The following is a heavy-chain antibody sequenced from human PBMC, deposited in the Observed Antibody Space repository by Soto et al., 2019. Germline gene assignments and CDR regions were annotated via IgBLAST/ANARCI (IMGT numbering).Heavy chain of an antibody. V-gene: IGHV3-30-3*01. CDR1: GFTFSSYA. J-gene: IGHJ4*02. D-gene: IGHD3-10*01. CDR2: ISYDGSNK. CDR3: ARDGGFGGPLDY. Sequence: GGSLRLSCAASGFTFSSYAMHWVRQAPGKGLEWVAVISYDGSNKYYADSVKGRFTISRDNSKNTLYLQMNSLRAEDTAVYYCARDGGFGGPLDYWGQGTLVTVSS.